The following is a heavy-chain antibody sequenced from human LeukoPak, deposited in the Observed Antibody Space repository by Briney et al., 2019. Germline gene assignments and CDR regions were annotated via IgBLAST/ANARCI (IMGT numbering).Heavy chain of an antibody. CDR1: GFTFDDYA. CDR2: ISGSGGST. V-gene: IGHV3-23*01. Sequence: PGGSLRLSCAASGFTFDDYAMHWVRQAPGKGLEWVSAISGSGGSTYYADSVKGRFTISRDNSKNTLYLQMNSLRAEDTAVYYCARSARLLWSGELPGYWGQGTLVTVSS. J-gene: IGHJ4*02. CDR3: ARSARLLWSGELPGY. D-gene: IGHD3-10*01.